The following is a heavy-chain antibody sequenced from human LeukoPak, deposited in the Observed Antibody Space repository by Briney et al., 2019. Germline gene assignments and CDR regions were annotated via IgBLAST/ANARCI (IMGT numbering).Heavy chain of an antibody. CDR1: VFSVSSSSYY. V-gene: IGHV4-39*01. CDR3: ARQEGYCRGGSCYSWYFDL. D-gene: IGHD2-15*01. Sequence: SETLSLTCTVSVFSVSSSSYYWCWIRQPPGKGLEWIGGIYYSGSTYYNPSLKSRVTISEDTSKNQFSLKLTSVTAADTAIYYCARQEGYCRGGSCYSWYFDLWGRGTLVTVSS. J-gene: IGHJ2*01. CDR2: IYYSGST.